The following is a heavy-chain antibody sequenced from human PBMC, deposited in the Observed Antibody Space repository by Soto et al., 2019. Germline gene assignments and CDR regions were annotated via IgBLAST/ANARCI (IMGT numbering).Heavy chain of an antibody. J-gene: IGHJ6*02. CDR2: INPSGGST. CDR3: AREGLVLVPTTVNSDYYYYAMDV. CDR1: GYTFTSYY. D-gene: IGHD2-2*01. V-gene: IGHV1-46*01. Sequence: GASVKVSCKASGYTFTSYYIHWVRQAPGQGLEWMGIINPSGGSTTYAQKFQGRVTMTRDTSTSTVYMELSSLRSEDTAVYYCAREGLVLVPTTVNSDYYYYAMDVWGQGTTVTVSS.